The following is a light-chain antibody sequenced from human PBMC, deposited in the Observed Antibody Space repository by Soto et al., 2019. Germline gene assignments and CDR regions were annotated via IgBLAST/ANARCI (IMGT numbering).Light chain of an antibody. CDR2: EVS. Sequence: QSVLTQPASVSGSPGQSITISCTGTSSDVGGYHYVSWYQHHPGKAPKLMIYEVSNRPSGVSNRFSGSKSGNTASLTISGLQAEDEADYYCSSYTSTSTSVVFGGGTKVTVL. V-gene: IGLV2-14*01. CDR3: SSYTSTSTSVV. J-gene: IGLJ2*01. CDR1: SSDVGGYHY.